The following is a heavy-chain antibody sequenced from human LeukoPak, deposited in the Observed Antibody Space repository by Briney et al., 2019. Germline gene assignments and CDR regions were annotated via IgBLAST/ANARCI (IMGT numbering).Heavy chain of an antibody. Sequence: GGSLRLSCAASGFTFSSYGMHWVRQAPGKGLEWVAVISYDGSNKYYADSVKGRFTIPRDNSKNTLYLQMNSLRAEDTAVYYCAKDSMEDYWGQGTLVTVSS. CDR2: ISYDGSNK. CDR1: GFTFSSYG. J-gene: IGHJ4*02. D-gene: IGHD1-1*01. CDR3: AKDSMEDY. V-gene: IGHV3-30*18.